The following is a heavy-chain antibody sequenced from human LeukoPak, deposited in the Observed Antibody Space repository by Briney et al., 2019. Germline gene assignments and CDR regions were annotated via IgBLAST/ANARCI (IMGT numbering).Heavy chain of an antibody. D-gene: IGHD1/OR15-1a*01. CDR3: ARAAYNWNNVAAAGTCGY. CDR1: GYTFTGYY. Sequence: GASVKVSCKASGYTFTGYYMHWVRQAPGQGLEWMGWINPNSGGTNYAQKFQGRVTMTRDTSISTAYMELSRLRSDDTAVYYCARAAYNWNNVAAAGTCGYWGQGTLVTVSS. CDR2: INPNSGGT. V-gene: IGHV1-2*02. J-gene: IGHJ4*02.